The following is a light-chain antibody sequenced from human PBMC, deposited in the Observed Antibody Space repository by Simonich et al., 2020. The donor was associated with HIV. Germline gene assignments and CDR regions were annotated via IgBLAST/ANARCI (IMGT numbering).Light chain of an antibody. J-gene: IGKJ1*01. V-gene: IGKV3D-15*01. CDR3: QQYYSTPT. Sequence: EIVMTQSPATLSVSPGERVTLSCRASQSIISNLAWDQHKPGQAPRLLIYGASSRATGIPDRFSGSGSGTDFIFTISRLEPEDFAVYYCQQYYSTPTFGQGTKVEIK. CDR1: QSIISN. CDR2: GAS.